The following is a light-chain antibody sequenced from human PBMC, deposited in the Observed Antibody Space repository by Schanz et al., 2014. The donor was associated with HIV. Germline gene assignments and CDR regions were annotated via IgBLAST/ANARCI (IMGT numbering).Light chain of an antibody. V-gene: IGLV2-11*01. CDR1: SSDVGSYDY. J-gene: IGLJ3*02. CDR2: NVN. Sequence: QSALIQPPSVSGSPGQSVTISCTGTSSDVGSYDYVSWYQQHPGTVPKPMIYNVNTQPSRVPDRFSGSKSGNTASMTISGLQAEDEADYYCCSFAGTIWVFGGGTKLTVL. CDR3: CSFAGTIWV.